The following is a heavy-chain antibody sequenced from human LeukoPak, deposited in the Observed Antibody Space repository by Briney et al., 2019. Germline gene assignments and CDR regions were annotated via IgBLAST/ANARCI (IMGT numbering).Heavy chain of an antibody. D-gene: IGHD5-24*01. Sequence: SETLSLTCTVSGGSTSSYYWSWIRQPPGKGLEWIGYIYYSGSTNYNPSLKSRVTISVDTSKNQFSLKLSSVTAADTAVYYCARRWGDGDEWVFDYWGQGTLVTVSS. CDR2: IYYSGST. CDR3: ARRWGDGDEWVFDY. CDR1: GGSTSSYY. V-gene: IGHV4-59*08. J-gene: IGHJ4*02.